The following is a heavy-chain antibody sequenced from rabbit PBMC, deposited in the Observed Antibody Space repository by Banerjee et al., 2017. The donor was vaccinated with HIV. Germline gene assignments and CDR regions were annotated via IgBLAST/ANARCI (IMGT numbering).Heavy chain of an antibody. D-gene: IGHD6-1*01. V-gene: IGHV1S47*01. CDR2: IEPIFGNT. CDR1: GFDFSNYG. J-gene: IGHJ4*01. CDR3: VRDQARMLDL. Sequence: QEQLVESGGGLVKPEGSLKLTCTASGFDFSNYGVSWVRQAPGKGLEWIGYIEPIFGNTYYANWVNGRFTISSHNAQNTLYLQLNSLTGADTATYFCVRDQARMLDLWGPGTLVTVS.